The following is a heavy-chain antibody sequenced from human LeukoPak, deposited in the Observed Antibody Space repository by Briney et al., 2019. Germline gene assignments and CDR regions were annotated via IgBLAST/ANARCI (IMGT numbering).Heavy chain of an antibody. CDR3: ASELDWGSYRYPDY. CDR1: GYTFTSYD. D-gene: IGHD3-16*02. CDR2: MNPNSGNT. V-gene: IGHV1-8*02. Sequence: ASVKVSCKASGYTFTSYDINWVRQATGQGLEWMGWMNPNSGNTGYAQKFQGRVTMTRDTSTSTVYMELSSLRSEDTAVYYCASELDWGSYRYPDYWGQGTLVTVSS. J-gene: IGHJ4*02.